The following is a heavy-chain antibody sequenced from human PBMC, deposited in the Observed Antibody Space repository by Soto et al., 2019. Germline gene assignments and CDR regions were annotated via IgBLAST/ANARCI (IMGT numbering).Heavy chain of an antibody. J-gene: IGHJ6*02. V-gene: IGHV1-69*12. CDR3: ARCRDGYNFHFPLVYYYYGMDV. CDR2: IIPIFGTA. Sequence: QVQLVQSGAEVKKPGSSVKVSCKASGGTFSSYAISWVRQAPGQGLAWIGGIIPIFGTANYAQKFQGRVTITADESTSTAYMELSSLRSADTAVYYCARCRDGYNFHFPLVYYYYGMDVWGQGTTVTVSS. D-gene: IGHD5-12*01. CDR1: GGTFSSYA.